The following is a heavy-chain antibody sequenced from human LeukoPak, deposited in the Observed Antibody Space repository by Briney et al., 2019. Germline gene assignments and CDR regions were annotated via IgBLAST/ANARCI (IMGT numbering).Heavy chain of an antibody. D-gene: IGHD3-10*01. CDR2: INHSGST. CDR1: GGSFSGYY. Sequence: SETLSLTCAVYGGSFSGYYWNWIRQPPGKGLEWIGEINHSGSTNYNPSLKSRVTISADTSKNQFSLKLSSVTAADTAVYYCARKVVAYGSGSYPYNYWGQGTLVTVSS. CDR3: ARKVVAYGSGSYPYNY. J-gene: IGHJ4*02. V-gene: IGHV4-34*01.